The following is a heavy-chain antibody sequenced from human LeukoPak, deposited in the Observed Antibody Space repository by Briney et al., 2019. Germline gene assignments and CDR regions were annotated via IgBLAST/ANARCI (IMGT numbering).Heavy chain of an antibody. CDR3: ARDRDYGDLDY. CDR2: ISSSSSTI. J-gene: IGHJ4*02. V-gene: IGHV3-48*02. CDR1: GFTFSSYS. D-gene: IGHD4-17*01. Sequence: GGSLRLSCAASGFTFSSYSMNWVRQAPGKGLEWVSYISSSSSTIYYADSVKGRFTISRDNAKNSLYLQMNSLRDGDTAVYYCARDRDYGDLDYWGQGTLVTVSS.